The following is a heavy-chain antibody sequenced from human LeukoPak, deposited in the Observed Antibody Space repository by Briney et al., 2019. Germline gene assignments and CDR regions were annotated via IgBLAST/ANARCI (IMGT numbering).Heavy chain of an antibody. V-gene: IGHV3-21*01. CDR1: GFTFSGYS. Sequence: PGGSLRLSCAASGFTFSGYSMNWVRQAPGKGLEWVSSVSTTGYYIYYADSVKGRFSISRDNAKNSLYLQMNSLRAEDTAVYYCARQFNCSSTSCYDYWGQGTLVTVSS. CDR2: VSTTGYYI. J-gene: IGHJ4*02. D-gene: IGHD2-2*01. CDR3: ARQFNCSSTSCYDY.